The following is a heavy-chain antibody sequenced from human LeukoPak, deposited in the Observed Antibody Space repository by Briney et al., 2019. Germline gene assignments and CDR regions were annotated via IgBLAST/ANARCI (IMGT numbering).Heavy chain of an antibody. D-gene: IGHD2-15*01. J-gene: IGHJ4*02. V-gene: IGHV1-46*01. CDR1: GYTFITYY. CDR3: ARGVRSDCYSCFDY. CDR2: INPSGDST. Sequence: ASVTVSCKASGYTFITYYMHWVRRAPGQGLEWMGIINPSGDSTSYAQKFQGRVTMTRDTSTSTVYMELSSLRSEDTAVYYCARGVRSDCYSCFDYWGQGTLVTVSS.